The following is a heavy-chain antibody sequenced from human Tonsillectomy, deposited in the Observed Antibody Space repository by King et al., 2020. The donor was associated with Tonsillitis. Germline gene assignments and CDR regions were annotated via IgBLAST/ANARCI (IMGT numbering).Heavy chain of an antibody. CDR3: ARDGRAYSYGYGYYYYGMDV. V-gene: IGHV3-53*01. D-gene: IGHD5-18*01. Sequence: VQLVESGGGLIQPGGSLRLSCAASGFTVSSNYMSWVRQAPGKGLEWVSVIYSGGSTYYADSVKGRFTISRDNSKNTLYLQMNSLRAEDTAVYYCARDGRAYSYGYGYYYYGMDVWGQGTTVTVSS. CDR1: GFTVSSNY. J-gene: IGHJ6*02. CDR2: IYSGGST.